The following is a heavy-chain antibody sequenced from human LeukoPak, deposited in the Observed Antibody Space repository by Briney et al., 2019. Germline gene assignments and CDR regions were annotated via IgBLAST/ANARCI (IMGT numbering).Heavy chain of an antibody. CDR2: IIPIFGTA. J-gene: IGHJ3*02. D-gene: IGHD5-12*01. V-gene: IGHV1-69*05. Sequence: ASVKVSCKASGGTFSSYAISWVRQAPGQGLEWMGGIIPIFGTANYAQKFQGRVTMTTDTSTSTAYMELRSLRSDDTAVYYCARTEWLRDDAFDIWGQGTMVTVSS. CDR3: ARTEWLRDDAFDI. CDR1: GGTFSSYA.